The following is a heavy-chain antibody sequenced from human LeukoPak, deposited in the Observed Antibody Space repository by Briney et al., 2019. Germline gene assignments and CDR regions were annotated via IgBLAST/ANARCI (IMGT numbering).Heavy chain of an antibody. Sequence: GGSLRLSCTASGFTFGDYAMSWVRQAPGKGLEWVGFIRSKAYGGTTEYAASVKGRFTNSRDDSKSIAYLQMNSLKTEDTAVYYCTRDYDYALDYWGQGTLVTVSS. V-gene: IGHV3-49*04. D-gene: IGHD3-16*01. CDR2: IRSKAYGGTT. CDR1: GFTFGDYA. J-gene: IGHJ4*02. CDR3: TRDYDYALDY.